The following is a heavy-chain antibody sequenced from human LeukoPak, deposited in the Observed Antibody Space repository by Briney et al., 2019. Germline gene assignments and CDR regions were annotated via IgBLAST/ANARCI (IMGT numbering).Heavy chain of an antibody. Sequence: ASVKVSCKASGYTFTGYYMHWVRQAPGQGLEWMGWINPNSGGTNYAQKFQGRVTMTRDTSISTAYTELSRLRSDDTAVYYCAREASSSWFRWFDPWGQGTLVTVSS. CDR3: AREASSSWFRWFDP. D-gene: IGHD6-13*01. CDR1: GYTFTGYY. V-gene: IGHV1-2*02. J-gene: IGHJ5*02. CDR2: INPNSGGT.